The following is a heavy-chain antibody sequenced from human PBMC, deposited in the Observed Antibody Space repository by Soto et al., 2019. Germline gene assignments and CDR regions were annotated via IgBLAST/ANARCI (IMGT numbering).Heavy chain of an antibody. CDR2: ISYDGSNK. Sequence: GGSLRLSCAASGFTFSSYAMHWVRQAPGKGLEWVAVISYDGSNKYYADSVKGRFTISRDNSKNTLYLQMNSLRAEDTAVYYCAREFRRGYSYGSYYFDYWGQGTLVTVSS. CDR3: AREFRRGYSYGSYYFDY. D-gene: IGHD5-18*01. CDR1: GFTFSSYA. V-gene: IGHV3-30-3*01. J-gene: IGHJ4*02.